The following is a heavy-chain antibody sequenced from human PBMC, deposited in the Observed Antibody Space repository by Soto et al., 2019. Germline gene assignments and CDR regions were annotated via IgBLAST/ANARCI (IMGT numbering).Heavy chain of an antibody. V-gene: IGHV3-23*01. CDR1: GFTFSSYA. Sequence: GGSLRLSCAASGFTFSSYAMSWVRQAPGKGLEWVSAISGSGGSTYYADSVKGRFTISRDNSKNTLYLQMNSLRAEDTAVYYCAKDLSEYSGSYYYYYGMDVWGQGTTVTVSS. CDR3: AKDLSEYSGSYYYYYGMDV. D-gene: IGHD1-26*01. J-gene: IGHJ6*02. CDR2: ISGSGGST.